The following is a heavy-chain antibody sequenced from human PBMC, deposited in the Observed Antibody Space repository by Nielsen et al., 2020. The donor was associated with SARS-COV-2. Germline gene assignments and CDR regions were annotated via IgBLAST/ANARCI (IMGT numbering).Heavy chain of an antibody. CDR1: GGTFSSYA. Sequence: SVKVSCKASGGTFSSYAISWVRQAPGQGLEWMGGIIPIFGTANYAQKFQGRVTITADESTSTAYMELSSLRSEDTAVYYCARHQMWGSSWYFGWFDPWGQGTLVTVSS. D-gene: IGHD6-13*01. CDR3: ARHQMWGSSWYFGWFDP. V-gene: IGHV1-69*13. CDR2: IIPIFGTA. J-gene: IGHJ5*02.